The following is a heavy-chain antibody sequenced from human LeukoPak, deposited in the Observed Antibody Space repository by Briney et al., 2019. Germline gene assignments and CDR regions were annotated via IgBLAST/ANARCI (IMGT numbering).Heavy chain of an antibody. CDR1: GFTFGDYG. D-gene: IGHD3-3*01. CDR3: ARGVRDILSGYYTDYYFYYMDV. CDR2: ISTSTSYI. Sequence: GGSLRLSCTTSGFTFGDYGLIWVRQAPGKGLEWISYISTSTSYIYYADSVKGRFTISRDNAKNSLYLQMNSLRAEDTAVYYCARGVRDILSGYYTDYYFYYMDVWGKGTTVTVSS. V-gene: IGHV3-21*01. J-gene: IGHJ6*03.